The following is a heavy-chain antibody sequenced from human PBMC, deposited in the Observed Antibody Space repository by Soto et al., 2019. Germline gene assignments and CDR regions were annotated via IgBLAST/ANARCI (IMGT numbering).Heavy chain of an antibody. CDR3: AREDTAMAKGAFDI. V-gene: IGHV4-30-4*01. CDR1: GGSISSSNW. Sequence: SETLSLTCAVSGGSISSSNWWSWIRQPPGKGLEWIGYIYYSGSTYYNPSLKSRVTISVDTSKNQFSLKLSSVTAADTAVYYCAREDTAMAKGAFDIWGQGTMVTVSS. J-gene: IGHJ3*02. D-gene: IGHD5-18*01. CDR2: IYYSGST.